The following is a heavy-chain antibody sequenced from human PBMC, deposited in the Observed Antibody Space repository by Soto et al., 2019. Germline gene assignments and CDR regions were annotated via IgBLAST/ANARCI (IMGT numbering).Heavy chain of an antibody. CDR3: AKDFSYYDILTGCFDY. CDR2: ISGSGGST. Sequence: GGSLRLSCAASGFTFSSYAMSWVRQAPGKGLEWVSAISGSGGSTYYADSVKGRFTISRDNSKNTLYLQMNSLRAEDTAVYYCAKDFSYYDILTGCFDYWGQGTLVTVSS. CDR1: GFTFSSYA. V-gene: IGHV3-23*01. D-gene: IGHD3-9*01. J-gene: IGHJ4*02.